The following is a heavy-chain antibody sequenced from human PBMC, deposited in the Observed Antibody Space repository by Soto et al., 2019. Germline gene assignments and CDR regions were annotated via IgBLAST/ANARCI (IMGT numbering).Heavy chain of an antibody. D-gene: IGHD3-3*01. CDR1: GYTFTGYY. CDR2: INPNSGGT. CDR3: AREDDDLGGMDV. V-gene: IGHV1-2*02. J-gene: IGHJ6*02. Sequence: ASVKVSCKASGYTFTGYYMHWVRQAPGQGLEWMGWINPNSGGTNYAQKFQGRVTMTRDTSISTAYMELSRLGSDDTAVYYCAREDDDLGGMDVWGQGTTVTVSS.